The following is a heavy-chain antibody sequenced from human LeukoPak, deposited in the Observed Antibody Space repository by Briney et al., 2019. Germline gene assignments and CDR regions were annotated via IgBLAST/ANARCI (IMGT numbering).Heavy chain of an antibody. V-gene: IGHV3-23*01. Sequence: GGSLRLSCAASGFTFSSYAMSWVRQAPGKGLEWVSAISGSGGSTYYADSVKGRFTISRDNSKNTLYLQMNSLRAEDTAVYYCAKGPRYSSSWYRGGYYYYYYMDVWGKGTTVTISS. CDR2: ISGSGGST. CDR3: AKGPRYSSSWYRGGYYYYYYMDV. CDR1: GFTFSSYA. D-gene: IGHD6-13*01. J-gene: IGHJ6*03.